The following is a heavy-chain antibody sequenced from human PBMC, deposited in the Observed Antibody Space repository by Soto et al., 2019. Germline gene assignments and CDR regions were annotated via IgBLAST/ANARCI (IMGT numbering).Heavy chain of an antibody. CDR1: GFNLVDYA. J-gene: IGHJ6*02. V-gene: IGHV3-23*01. D-gene: IGHD5-18*01. CDR3: ARYAYRGESRNYGMDV. CDR2: ISGNGRTT. Sequence: GGSLRLSCAASGFNLVDYAMGWVRQAPGKGLEWVSGISGNGRTTYYPDSVKGRFTISRDNSKNTLYLQMDSLRAEDTAVYFCARYAYRGESRNYGMDVWGQGTMVIASS.